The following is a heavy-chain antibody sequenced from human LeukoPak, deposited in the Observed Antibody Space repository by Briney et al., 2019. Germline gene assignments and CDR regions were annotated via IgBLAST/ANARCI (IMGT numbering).Heavy chain of an antibody. J-gene: IGHJ3*02. CDR1: GYTFTSYY. D-gene: IGHD3-22*01. CDR3: ATGYITMIVGAFDI. V-gene: IGHV1-24*01. Sequence: ASVKVSCKASGYTFTSYYMHWVRQAPGKGLEWMGGFDPEDGETIYAQKFQGRVTMTEDTSTDTAYMELSSLRSEDTAVYYCATGYITMIVGAFDIWGQGTMVTVSS. CDR2: FDPEDGET.